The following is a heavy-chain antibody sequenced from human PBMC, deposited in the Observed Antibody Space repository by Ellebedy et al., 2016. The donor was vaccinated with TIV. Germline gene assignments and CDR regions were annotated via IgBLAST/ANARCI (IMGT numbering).Heavy chain of an antibody. V-gene: IGHV5-10-1*01. CDR2: IDPSDSYT. CDR3: ARQGFGVRAFYYYYGMDV. D-gene: IGHD3-10*01. Sequence: GESLMISCKGSGYSFTSYWISGVRQMPGKGLEWMGRIDPSDSYTNYSPSFQGHVTISADKSISTAYLQWSSLKASDTAMYYCARQGFGVRAFYYYYGMDVWGQGTTVTVSS. CDR1: GYSFTSYW. J-gene: IGHJ6*02.